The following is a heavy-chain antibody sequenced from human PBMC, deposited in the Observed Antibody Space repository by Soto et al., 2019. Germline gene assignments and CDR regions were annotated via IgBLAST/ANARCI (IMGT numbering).Heavy chain of an antibody. Sequence: LSLTCTVSGGSISSGGYYWSWIRQHPGKGLEWIGYIYYSGGTYYNPSLKSRVTISVDTSKNQFSLELSSVTAAYTAVYYYASIYDSSSYYYGNNWFDHWGQGTLVTVSS. J-gene: IGHJ5*02. CDR1: GGSISSGGYY. D-gene: IGHD3-22*01. V-gene: IGHV4-31*03. CDR2: IYYSGGT. CDR3: ASIYDSSSYYYGNNWFDH.